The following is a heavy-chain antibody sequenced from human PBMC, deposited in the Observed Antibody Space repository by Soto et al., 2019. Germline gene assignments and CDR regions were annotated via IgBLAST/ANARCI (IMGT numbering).Heavy chain of an antibody. CDR3: ARGAGIAVAGTSFEY. Sequence: QVHLVESGGGVVQPGRSLRLSCAASGFTFSSYTMHWVRQAPGKGLEWVAAISYDGSNKSYADSVKGRFTISRDNSKNTLYVQMNSLRGEDTAVYYCARGAGIAVAGTSFEYWGQGTMVTVSS. J-gene: IGHJ4*02. D-gene: IGHD6-19*01. V-gene: IGHV3-30-3*01. CDR1: GFTFSSYT. CDR2: ISYDGSNK.